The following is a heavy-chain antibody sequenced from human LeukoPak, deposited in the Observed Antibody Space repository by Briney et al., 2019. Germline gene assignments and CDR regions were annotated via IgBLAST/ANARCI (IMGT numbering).Heavy chain of an antibody. D-gene: IGHD3-10*01. J-gene: IGHJ4*02. CDR1: GFTFSRYA. CDR2: ISSSGGST. Sequence: GGSLRLSCSASGFTFSRYAMHWVRQAPGKGLEYVSAISSSGGSTYYADSVKGRFTISRDNSRNTLHLQMSSLRVEDTAVYYCVKDSSSGSYFDYWGQGTLVTVSS. CDR3: VKDSSSGSYFDY. V-gene: IGHV3-64D*06.